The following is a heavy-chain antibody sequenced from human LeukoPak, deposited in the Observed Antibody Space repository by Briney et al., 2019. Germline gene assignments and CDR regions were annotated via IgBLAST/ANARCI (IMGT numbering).Heavy chain of an antibody. CDR1: GGSISSYY. Sequence: SETLSLTCTVSGGSISSYYWSWIRQPPGKGLEWIGYIYYSGSTNYNPSLKSRVTISVDTSKNQFSLKLSSVTAADTAVYYCASQGTYYYGSGSYEPYNWFDPWGLGTLVTVSS. V-gene: IGHV4-59*01. CDR3: ASQGTYYYGSGSYEPYNWFDP. CDR2: IYYSGST. D-gene: IGHD3-10*01. J-gene: IGHJ5*02.